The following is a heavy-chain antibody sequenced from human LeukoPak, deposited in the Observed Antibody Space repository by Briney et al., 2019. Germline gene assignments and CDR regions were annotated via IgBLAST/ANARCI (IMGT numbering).Heavy chain of an antibody. CDR2: ISYDGSNK. J-gene: IGHJ4*02. V-gene: IGHV3-30*04. CDR1: GFTFSSYA. CDR3: ARYSSGPDDDY. D-gene: IGHD6-19*01. Sequence: GGSQRLSCAACGFTFSSYAMHWVRQAPGKGLEWVAVISYDGSNKYYADSVKGRFTISRDNSKNTLYLQMNSLRAEDTAVYYCARYSSGPDDDYWGQGTLVTVSS.